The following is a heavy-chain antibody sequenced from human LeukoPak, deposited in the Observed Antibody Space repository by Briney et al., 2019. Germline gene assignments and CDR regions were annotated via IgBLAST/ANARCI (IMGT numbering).Heavy chain of an antibody. CDR1: GYTFTGYY. CDR3: ARDITGTTQFDY. D-gene: IGHD1-7*01. CDR2: INPNSGGT. Sequence: PMASVKVSCKASGYTFTGYYMHWVRQAPGQGLEWMGWINPNSGGTNYAQKFQGRVTMTRDTSISTAYMELSRLRSDDTAVYYCARDITGTTQFDYWGQGTLVTVSS. J-gene: IGHJ4*02. V-gene: IGHV1-2*02.